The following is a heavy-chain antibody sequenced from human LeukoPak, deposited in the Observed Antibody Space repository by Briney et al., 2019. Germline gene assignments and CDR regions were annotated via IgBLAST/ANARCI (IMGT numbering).Heavy chain of an antibody. CDR3: ARESLVCSGGSCYRHFDY. Sequence: GRSLRLSCAASGFTFSSYGMHWVRQAPGKGLEWVAVIWYDGSNKYYADSVKGRFTISRDNSKNTLYLQMNSLRAEDTAVYYCARESLVCSGGSCYRHFDYWGQGTLVTVSS. CDR1: GFTFSSYG. D-gene: IGHD2-15*01. V-gene: IGHV3-33*08. CDR2: IWYDGSNK. J-gene: IGHJ4*02.